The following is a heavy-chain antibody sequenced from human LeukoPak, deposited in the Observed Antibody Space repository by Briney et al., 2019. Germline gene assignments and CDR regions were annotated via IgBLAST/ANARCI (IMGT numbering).Heavy chain of an antibody. V-gene: IGHV4-59*01. D-gene: IGHD3-22*01. CDR1: GGSISSYY. J-gene: IGHJ5*02. CDR3: ARAFMVTGDSSGYYPNWFDP. Sequence: PSETLSLTCTVSGGSISSYYWSWIRQPPGKGLEWIGYIYYSGSTNYNPSLKSRVTISVDTSKNQFSLKLSSVTAADTAVYYCARAFMVTGDSSGYYPNWFDPWGQGTLVTVST. CDR2: IYYSGST.